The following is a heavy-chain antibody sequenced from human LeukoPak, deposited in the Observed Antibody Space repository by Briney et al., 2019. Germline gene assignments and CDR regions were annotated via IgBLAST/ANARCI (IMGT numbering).Heavy chain of an antibody. CDR3: AGDGGCSGGSCYEDYFDY. Sequence: SETLSLTCTVSVGSISSYYWSWIRKPAGKGREGIGRIYTRGRNNYNPSLTRRVPMPLHKSKHQFSLMLSSVTAEATTLLCCAGDGGCSGGSCYEDYFDYWGQGTLVTVSS. D-gene: IGHD2-15*01. CDR2: IYTRGRN. CDR1: VGSISSYY. V-gene: IGHV4-4*07. J-gene: IGHJ4*02.